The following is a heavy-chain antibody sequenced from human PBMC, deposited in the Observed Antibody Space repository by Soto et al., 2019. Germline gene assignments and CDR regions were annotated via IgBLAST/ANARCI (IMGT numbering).Heavy chain of an antibody. J-gene: IGHJ3*02. CDR3: TVGVRFYGPDSLDM. CDR2: ISVHNGDT. Sequence: ASVKVSCKASGYTFSSYGISWVRQAPGQGLEWMGWISVHNGDTNYAQKFQGRVTMTTDNSTSTAFMELRSLRSDDTAMYYCTVGVRFYGPDSLDMWGQGTMVTVSS. CDR1: GYTFSSYG. V-gene: IGHV1-18*01. D-gene: IGHD3-3*01.